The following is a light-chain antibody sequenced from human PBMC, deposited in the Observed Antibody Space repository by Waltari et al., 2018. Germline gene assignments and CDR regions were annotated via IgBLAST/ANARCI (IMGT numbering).Light chain of an antibody. V-gene: IGKV3D-20*02. J-gene: IGKJ1*01. Sequence: EIVLTQSPGTLSVSPGARATLSGRASQRVRRTLAWYQQKPGQAPRLLIYGASTRATGVPDRFSGSGFGTDFSLTISRLEPEDFAVYYCLQRSSWPWTFGQGTKVEIK. CDR1: QRVRRT. CDR2: GAS. CDR3: LQRSSWPWT.